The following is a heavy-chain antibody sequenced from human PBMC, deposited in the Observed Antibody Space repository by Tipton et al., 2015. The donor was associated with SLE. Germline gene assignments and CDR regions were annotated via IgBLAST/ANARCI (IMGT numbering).Heavy chain of an antibody. J-gene: IGHJ3*02. CDR1: GFMFGEYA. D-gene: IGHD2-8*01. CDR3: ARVGGEGGYCTNGLCYGSFDI. Sequence: SLRLSCKASGFMFGEYAMTWVRQAPGKGLEWVAMLSYDGSNKYYADSVKGRFTTSRDTSKNTLYLQMNSLRVEDTAVYYCARVGGEGGYCTNGLCYGSFDIWGQGTMVTVSS. CDR2: LSYDGSNK. V-gene: IGHV3-30*04.